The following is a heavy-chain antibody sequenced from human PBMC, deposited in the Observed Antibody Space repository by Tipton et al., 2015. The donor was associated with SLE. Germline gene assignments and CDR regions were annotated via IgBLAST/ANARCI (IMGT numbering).Heavy chain of an antibody. CDR2: IYYSGST. Sequence: LRLSCTVSGGSISSYYWSWIRQPPGKGLEWIGYIYYSGSTNYNPSLKSRVTISVDTSKNQFSLKLSSVTAADTAIYYCARHIGAGYTYDAFDIWGQGTMVTVSS. J-gene: IGHJ3*02. CDR3: ARHIGAGYTYDAFDI. D-gene: IGHD5-24*01. CDR1: GGSISSYY. V-gene: IGHV4-59*08.